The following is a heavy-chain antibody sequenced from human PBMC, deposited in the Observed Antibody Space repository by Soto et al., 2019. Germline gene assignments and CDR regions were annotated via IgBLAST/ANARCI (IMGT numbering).Heavy chain of an antibody. V-gene: IGHV4-39*01. CDR3: ASGNSCAYRAWFDP. Sequence: QLQLQESGPGLVKPSETLSLSCTVSGGSISSSTYFWGWIRQPPGKGLEWIGRFYLSESTHYNPSLSGRVTISVDTSKNPFSLWLTSVTAADTAVYYCASGNSCAYRAWFDPWGQGTLVTVSS. D-gene: IGHD2-2*01. CDR2: FYLSEST. CDR1: GGSISSSTYF. J-gene: IGHJ5*02.